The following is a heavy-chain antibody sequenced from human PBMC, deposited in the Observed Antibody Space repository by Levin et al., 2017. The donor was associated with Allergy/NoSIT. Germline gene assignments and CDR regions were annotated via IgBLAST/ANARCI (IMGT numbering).Heavy chain of an antibody. D-gene: IGHD1-26*01. CDR1: GFTFSNAW. Sequence: GGSLRLSCAASGFTFSNAWMSWVRQAPGKGLEWVGRIKSKTDGGTTDYAAPVKGRFTISRDDSKNTLYLQMNSLKTEDTAVYYCTTGWWEVPQYFDYWGQGTLVTVSS. V-gene: IGHV3-15*01. CDR3: TTGWWEVPQYFDY. CDR2: IKSKTDGGTT. J-gene: IGHJ4*02.